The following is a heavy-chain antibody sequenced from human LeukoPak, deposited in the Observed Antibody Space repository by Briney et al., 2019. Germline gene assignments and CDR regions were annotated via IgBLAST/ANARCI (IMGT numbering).Heavy chain of an antibody. D-gene: IGHD3-22*01. CDR1: GFTVDTRY. J-gene: IGHJ4*02. CDR2: ISGSGGST. V-gene: IGHV3-23*01. Sequence: GGSLRLSCAVSGFTVDTRYMSWVRQAPGKGLEWVSAISGSGGSTYYADSVKGRFTISRDNSKNTLYLQMNTLRTEDTAVYYCANARFSAYYSDYWGQGTLVTVSS. CDR3: ANARFSAYYSDY.